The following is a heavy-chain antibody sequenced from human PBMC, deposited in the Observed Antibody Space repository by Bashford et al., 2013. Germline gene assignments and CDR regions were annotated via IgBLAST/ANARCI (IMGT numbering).Heavy chain of an antibody. Sequence: ASVKVSCKASGYTFTSYAMNWVRQAPGQGLEWMGWINTNTGNPTYAQGFTGRFVFSLDTSVSTAYLQICSLKAEDTAVYYCARDYSSSWSYYYYYGMDVWGQGTTVTVSS. CDR2: INTNTGNP. J-gene: IGHJ6*02. D-gene: IGHD6-13*01. V-gene: IGHV7-4-1*01. CDR1: GYTFTSYA. CDR3: ARDYSSSWSYYYYYGMDV.